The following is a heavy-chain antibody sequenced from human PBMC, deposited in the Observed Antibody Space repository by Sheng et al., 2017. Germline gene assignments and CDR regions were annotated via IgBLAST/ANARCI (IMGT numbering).Heavy chain of an antibody. D-gene: IGHD2-21*01. CDR3: ARVSVRELLWTDYFGMDV. CDR1: GFSFSTYW. V-gene: IGHV3-7*01. Sequence: EVQLVESGGGLVQPGGSLRLSCAASGFSFSTYWMSWVRQAPGKGLEWVANIKQDGSEKYYVGTVKGRFTISRDNAKSSLNLQMNSLRGEDTAVYYCARVSVRELLWTDYFGMDVWGQGDHGHRLL. CDR2: IKQDGSEK. J-gene: IGHJ6*02.